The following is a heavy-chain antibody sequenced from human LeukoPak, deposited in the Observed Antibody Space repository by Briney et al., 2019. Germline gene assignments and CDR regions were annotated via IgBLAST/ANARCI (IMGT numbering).Heavy chain of an antibody. CDR3: ARQEASYYYYYMDI. Sequence: PSETLSLTCSVSGGSVNSNSYYWGWLRRPPGGGREWIGNIYYGGSTFYNPTLGSRVIISADTSRNQFSLRLNSVTVADTAIYYCARQEASYYYYYMDIWGKGTTVIVSS. CDR1: GGSVNSNSYY. V-gene: IGHV4-39*01. J-gene: IGHJ6*03. CDR2: IYYGGST.